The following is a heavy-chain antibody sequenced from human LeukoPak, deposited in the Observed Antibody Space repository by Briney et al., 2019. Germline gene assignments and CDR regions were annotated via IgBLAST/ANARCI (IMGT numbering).Heavy chain of an antibody. CDR2: VYYTGST. CDR3: ARHRGRYYDSGSYYYFDY. Sequence: PSETLSLTCTVSGGSISNGDHYWSWIRQPPGKGLEWVGSVYYTGSTFYNPSLKSRVTTSVDTSKNHFSLNLSSVTAADTAVYYCARHRGRYYDSGSYYYFDYWGQGTLVTVSS. V-gene: IGHV4-39*02. CDR1: GGSISNGDHY. D-gene: IGHD3-10*01. J-gene: IGHJ4*02.